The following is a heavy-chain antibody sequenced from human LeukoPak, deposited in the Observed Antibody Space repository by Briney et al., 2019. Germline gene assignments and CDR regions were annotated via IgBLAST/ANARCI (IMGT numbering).Heavy chain of an antibody. CDR1: GFSVSTFY. V-gene: IGHV3-66*01. CDR2: LYTAGPT. Sequence: PGGSLRLSCAASGFSVSTFYMSWVRQAPGKGLEWVSVLYTAGPTYYADSVQGRFTISRDNAKNSLYLQMNSLRAEDTAVYYCAELGITMIGGVWGKGTTVTISS. CDR3: AELGITMIGGV. J-gene: IGHJ6*04. D-gene: IGHD3-10*02.